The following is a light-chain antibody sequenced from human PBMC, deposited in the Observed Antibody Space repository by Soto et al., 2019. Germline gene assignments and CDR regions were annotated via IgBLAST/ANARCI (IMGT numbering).Light chain of an antibody. CDR2: GAS. CDR1: QSVSSSY. Sequence: EIVFTQAPGTLSLSPGERATLSCRASQSVSSSYLAWYQQKPGQAPRLLIYGASSRATGIPDRFSGSGSGTDFTLTISRLEPEDFAVYYCQQYGSSPPYTFGQGTRWISN. V-gene: IGKV3-20*01. CDR3: QQYGSSPPYT. J-gene: IGKJ2*01.